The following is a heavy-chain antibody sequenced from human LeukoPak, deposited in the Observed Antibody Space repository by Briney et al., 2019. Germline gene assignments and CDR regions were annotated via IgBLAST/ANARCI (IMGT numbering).Heavy chain of an antibody. CDR3: AKDVVVVPSGMDV. V-gene: IGHV3-30*18. CDR2: ISYDGSNK. CDR1: GFTFSSYG. Sequence: PGGSLRLSCAASGFTFSSYGMHWVRQARGKGLEWVAVISYDGSNKYYADSVKGRFTISRDNSKNTLYLQMNSLRAEDTAVYYCAKDVVVVPSGMDVWGQGTTVTVSS. J-gene: IGHJ6*02. D-gene: IGHD2-2*01.